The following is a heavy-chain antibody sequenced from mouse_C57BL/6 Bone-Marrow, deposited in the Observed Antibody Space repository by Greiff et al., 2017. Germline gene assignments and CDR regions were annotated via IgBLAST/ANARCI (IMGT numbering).Heavy chain of an antibody. V-gene: IGHV1-81*01. CDR3: SGGGIGYFDV. CDR1: GYTFTSYG. CDR2: IYPRSGNT. Sequence: QVQLQQSGAELARPGASVKLSCKASGYTFTSYGISWVKQRTGQGLEWIGEIYPRSGNTYYNEKFKGKATLTADKSSSTAYMQLRSLTSEDSAVXFGSGGGIGYFDVWGTGTTVTVSS. J-gene: IGHJ1*03.